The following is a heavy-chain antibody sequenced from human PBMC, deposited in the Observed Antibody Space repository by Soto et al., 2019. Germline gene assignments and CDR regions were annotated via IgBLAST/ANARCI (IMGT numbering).Heavy chain of an antibody. CDR1: GYTFTNHD. Sequence: QVQLVQSGAEVKKPGASVKVACKASGYTFTNHDINWVRQATGQGPEWMGWMNPNSGDTGYAQNFQDRVTMTRDNSTRKAYMELSSLRSEDTAVYYCARVGGNWNDDYFDYWGQGTLVTVSS. J-gene: IGHJ4*02. CDR3: ARVGGNWNDDYFDY. V-gene: IGHV1-8*01. D-gene: IGHD1-1*01. CDR2: MNPNSGDT.